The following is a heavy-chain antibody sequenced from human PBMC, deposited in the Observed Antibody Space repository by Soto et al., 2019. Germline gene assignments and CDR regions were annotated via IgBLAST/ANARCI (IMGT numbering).Heavy chain of an antibody. CDR2: IIPILGIA. J-gene: IGHJ4*02. CDR1: GGTFSSYT. V-gene: IGHV1-69*02. CDR3: ARGSGSFHDY. Sequence: QVQLVQSGAEVKKPGSSVKVSCKASGGTFSSYTIIWVRQAPGQGLEWMGRIIPILGIANYAQKFQGRVTITADKSTSTDYMDLSSVRSEDTAEYYCARGSGSFHDYWGQGTLVTFSS. D-gene: IGHD1-26*01.